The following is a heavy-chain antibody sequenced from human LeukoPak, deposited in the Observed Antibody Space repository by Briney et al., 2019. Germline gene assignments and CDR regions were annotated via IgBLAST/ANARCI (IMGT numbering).Heavy chain of an antibody. Sequence: PSETLSLTCAVYGGSFSGYYWSWIRQPPGKGLEWIGEINHSGSTNYNPSLKSRVTISVDTSKNQFSLKLSSVTAADTAVYYCARGGGSNGWYRGRDPLIDYWGQGTLVTVSS. V-gene: IGHV4-34*01. CDR1: GGSFSGYY. J-gene: IGHJ4*02. D-gene: IGHD6-19*01. CDR3: ARGGGSNGWYRGRDPLIDY. CDR2: INHSGST.